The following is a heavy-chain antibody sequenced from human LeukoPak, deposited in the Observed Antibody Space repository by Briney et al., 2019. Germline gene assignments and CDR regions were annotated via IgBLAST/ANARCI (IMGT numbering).Heavy chain of an antibody. D-gene: IGHD1-26*01. CDR3: ARDHSYSGASYYYYMDV. CDR2: IYYSGST. Sequence: SETLSLTCTVSGGSISSYYWSWIRQPPGKGLEWIGYIYYSGSTNYNPSLKSRVTISVDTSKNQFSLKLSSVTAADTAVYYCARDHSYSGASYYYYMDVWGKGTTVTVSS. CDR1: GGSISSYY. V-gene: IGHV4-59*12. J-gene: IGHJ6*03.